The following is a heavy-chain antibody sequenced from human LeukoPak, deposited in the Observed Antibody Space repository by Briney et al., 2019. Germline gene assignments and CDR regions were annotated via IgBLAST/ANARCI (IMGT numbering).Heavy chain of an antibody. D-gene: IGHD3-22*01. V-gene: IGHV4-34*01. CDR3: ARDLSYDSSGYPWGAFDI. Sequence: SETLSLTCAVYGGSSSGYYWSWIRQSPGKGLEWIGEINHSGSTNYNPSLKSRVTISEDTSKNQFSLKLSSVTAADTAVYYCARDLSYDSSGYPWGAFDIWGQGTMVTVSP. J-gene: IGHJ3*02. CDR1: GGSSSGYY. CDR2: INHSGST.